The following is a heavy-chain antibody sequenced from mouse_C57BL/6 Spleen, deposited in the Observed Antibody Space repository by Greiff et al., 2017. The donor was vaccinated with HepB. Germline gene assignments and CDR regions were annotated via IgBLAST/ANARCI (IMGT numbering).Heavy chain of an antibody. CDR3: ASDRGDYGEFNYAMDY. V-gene: IGHV5-4*03. J-gene: IGHJ4*01. Sequence: EVKLVESGGGLVKPGGSLKLSCAASGFTFSSYAMSWVRQTPEKRLEWVATISDGGSYTYYPDNVKGRFTISRDNAKNNLYLQMSHLKSEDTAMYYCASDRGDYGEFNYAMDYWGQGTSVTVSS. CDR2: ISDGGSYT. CDR1: GFTFSSYA. D-gene: IGHD1-1*01.